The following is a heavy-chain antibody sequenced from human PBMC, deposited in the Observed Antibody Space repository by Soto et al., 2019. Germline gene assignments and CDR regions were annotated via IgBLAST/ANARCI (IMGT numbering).Heavy chain of an antibody. CDR2: IDPSYSYT. Sequence: GESLNISWKGSGYSVTSYWINWLRQMPGKGLKSMGRIDPSYSYTNYSPSFQGPVTISADKSISTAYLQWSSLKASDADMYYCARLGGHYYYGMDGWGQGTTVTVSS. J-gene: IGHJ6*02. CDR3: ARLGGHYYYGMDG. V-gene: IGHV5-10-1*01. CDR1: GYSVTSYW.